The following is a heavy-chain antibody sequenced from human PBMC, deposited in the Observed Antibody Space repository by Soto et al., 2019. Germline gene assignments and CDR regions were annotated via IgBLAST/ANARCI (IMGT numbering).Heavy chain of an antibody. V-gene: IGHV1-69*12. CDR2: IIPIFGTA. CDR3: ARDGPSLYDILTGYPLDV. Sequence: QVQLVQSGAEVKKPGSSVKVSCKASGGTFSSYAISWVRQAPGQGLEWMGGIIPIFGTANYAQKFQGRVTITADXXTXTXXMELSSLRSEDTAVYYCARDGPSLYDILTGYPLDVWGQGTTVTVSS. J-gene: IGHJ6*02. CDR1: GGTFSSYA. D-gene: IGHD3-9*01.